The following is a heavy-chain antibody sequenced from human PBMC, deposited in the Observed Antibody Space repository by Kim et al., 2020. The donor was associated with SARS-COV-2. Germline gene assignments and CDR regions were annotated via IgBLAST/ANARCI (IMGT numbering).Heavy chain of an antibody. J-gene: IGHJ4*02. D-gene: IGHD3-3*01. CDR3: ARGGKLFGVGY. Sequence: SETLSLTCAVYGGSFSGYYWSWIRQPPGKGLEWIGEINHSGSTNYNPSLKSRVTISVDTSKNQFSLKLSSVTAADTAVYYCARGGKLFGVGYWGQGTLVTVSS. V-gene: IGHV4-34*01. CDR1: GGSFSGYY. CDR2: INHSGST.